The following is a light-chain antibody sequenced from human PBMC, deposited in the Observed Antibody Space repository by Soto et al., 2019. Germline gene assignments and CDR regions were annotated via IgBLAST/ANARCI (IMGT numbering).Light chain of an antibody. CDR3: QRYDISPFP. Sequence: EIVLTQSPGTLSLSPGERATLSCRASQSVSSTYLAWYQQKPGQAPRLLIYGASSRATGIPDRFSGSGSGTDFTLTISRLEPEDLAAYYCQRYDISPFPFGQGTKLEIK. V-gene: IGKV3-20*01. J-gene: IGKJ2*01. CDR2: GAS. CDR1: QSVSSTY.